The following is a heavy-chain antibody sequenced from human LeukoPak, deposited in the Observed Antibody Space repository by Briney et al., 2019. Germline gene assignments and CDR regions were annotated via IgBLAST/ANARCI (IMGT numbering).Heavy chain of an antibody. Sequence: SVKVSCKASGGTFSSYAISWVRQAPGQGLEWMGGIIPIFGTANYAQKFQGRVTITADKSTSTAYMELSSLRSEDTAVYYCAREGYGSGSYYYYYYYYGMDVWGKGTTVTVSS. CDR1: GGTFSSYA. D-gene: IGHD3-10*01. CDR2: IIPIFGTA. CDR3: AREGYGSGSYYYYYYYYGMDV. J-gene: IGHJ6*04. V-gene: IGHV1-69*06.